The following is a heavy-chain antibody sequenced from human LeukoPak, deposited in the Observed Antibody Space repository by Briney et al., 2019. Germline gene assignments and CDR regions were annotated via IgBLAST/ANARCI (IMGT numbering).Heavy chain of an antibody. Sequence: SETLSLTCTVSGGSISSSSYYWGWIRQPPGKGLEWIGSIYYSGSTYYNPSLKSRVTISVDTSKNQFSLKLSSVTAADTAVYYCARGDRGYCSGGSCYFFDYWGQGTLVTVSS. J-gene: IGHJ4*02. D-gene: IGHD2-15*01. CDR1: GGSISSSSYY. V-gene: IGHV4-39*01. CDR3: ARGDRGYCSGGSCYFFDY. CDR2: IYYSGST.